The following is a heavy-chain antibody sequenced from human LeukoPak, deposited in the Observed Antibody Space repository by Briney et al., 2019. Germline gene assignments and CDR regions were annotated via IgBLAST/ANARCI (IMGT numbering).Heavy chain of an antibody. V-gene: IGHV4-31*03. CDR1: GGSISSAAYY. Sequence: SETLSLTCTVSGGSISSAAYYWSWIRQHPGKGLEGFGYIYYSGAPYYNPSLKSRVTISVDTSKNQFSLKLSSVTAADTAVYYCARGGDGGNSAIYYFDYWGQGTLVTVSS. D-gene: IGHD4-23*01. CDR3: ARGGDGGNSAIYYFDY. CDR2: IYYSGAP. J-gene: IGHJ4*02.